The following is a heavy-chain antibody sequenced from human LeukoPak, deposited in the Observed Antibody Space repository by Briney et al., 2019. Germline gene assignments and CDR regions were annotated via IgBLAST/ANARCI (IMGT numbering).Heavy chain of an antibody. D-gene: IGHD5-12*01. J-gene: IGHJ4*02. V-gene: IGHV3-74*01. CDR3: AKGPQLYSGYHPAY. CDR2: INSDGSST. CDR1: GFTFSSYW. Sequence: GGSLRLSCAASGFTFSSYWMHWVRQAPGKGLVWVSRINSDGSSTSYAASVKGRFTISRDHSKNMLHLQMNSLRNEDTAMYYCAKGPQLYSGYHPAYWGQGTLVTVSS.